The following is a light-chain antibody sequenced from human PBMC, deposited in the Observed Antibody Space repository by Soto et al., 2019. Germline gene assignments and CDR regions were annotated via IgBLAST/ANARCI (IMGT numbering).Light chain of an antibody. CDR1: QSVSNN. CDR2: GAS. J-gene: IGKJ5*01. CDR3: QQYSKWPIT. Sequence: EIVLTQSPVTLSLSTGERATLSCRASQSVSNNYLAWYQQKPGQAPRLLIYGASTRATGIPARFSGSGSGTEFSLTISSLQSEDFAVYYCQQYSKWPITFGQGTRLEIK. V-gene: IGKV3-15*01.